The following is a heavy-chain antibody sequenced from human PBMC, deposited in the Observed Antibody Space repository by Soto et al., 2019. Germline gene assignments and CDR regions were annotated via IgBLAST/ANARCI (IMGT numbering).Heavy chain of an antibody. CDR3: AKDSDREYFQH. CDR1: GFTFSSYG. D-gene: IGHD3-10*01. Sequence: EVQLLESGGSLVQPGGSLRLSCAASGFTFSSYGMSWVRQAPEKGLEWVSGISASDGVAYYADSVKGRFTISRDNSENTLYMQMNSLRVEDTAVYYCAKDSDREYFQHWGQGTLVTVSS. V-gene: IGHV3-23*01. CDR2: ISASDGVA. J-gene: IGHJ1*01.